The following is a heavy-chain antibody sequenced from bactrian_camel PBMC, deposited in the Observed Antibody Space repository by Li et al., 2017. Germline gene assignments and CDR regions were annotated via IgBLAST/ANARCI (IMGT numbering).Heavy chain of an antibody. CDR1: GYTYTSYC. Sequence: HVQLVESGGGSVQAGGSLRLSCAASGYTYTSYCMGWIRQSPGKERERDATIDYTGTTTYADSVKGRFIISRDKAKNTLFLQMNSLTPEDTAMYFCAADRPTFSRTVAVGSPIPDYWGQGTQVTVS. CDR3: AADRPTFSRTVAVGSPIPDY. D-gene: IGHD6*01. V-gene: IGHV3-2*01. CDR2: IDYTGTT. J-gene: IGHJ4*01.